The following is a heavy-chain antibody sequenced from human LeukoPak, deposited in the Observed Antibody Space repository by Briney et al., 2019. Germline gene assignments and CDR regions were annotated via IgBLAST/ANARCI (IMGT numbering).Heavy chain of an antibody. J-gene: IGHJ4*02. V-gene: IGHV3-53*01. CDR1: GFTVSSNY. CDR2: IYSGGST. CDR3: AKDRAGYKAPFDY. Sequence: GGSLRLSCAASGFTVSSNYMSWVRQAPGKGLEWVSVIYSGGSTYYADSVKGRFTISRDNSKNTLYLQMNSLRAEDTAVYYCAKDRAGYKAPFDYWGQGTLVTVSS. D-gene: IGHD5-24*01.